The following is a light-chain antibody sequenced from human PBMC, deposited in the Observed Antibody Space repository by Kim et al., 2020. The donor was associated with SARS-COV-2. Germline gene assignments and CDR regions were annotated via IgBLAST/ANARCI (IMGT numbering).Light chain of an antibody. J-gene: IGKJ2*01. V-gene: IGKV3-20*01. CDR1: QSVTSNY. Sequence: EIVLTQSPGTLSLSPGERATLSCRASQSVTSNYLAWYQQNPGQAPRLLIYGASSRATGIPDRFSGSGSGTDFTLTISRLEPEDFVVYYCQQYGISSQYTFGQGTKLEIK. CDR2: GAS. CDR3: QQYGISSQYT.